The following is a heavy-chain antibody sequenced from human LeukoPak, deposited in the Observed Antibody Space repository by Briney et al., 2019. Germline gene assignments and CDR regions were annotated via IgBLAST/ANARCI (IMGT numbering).Heavy chain of an antibody. CDR3: ARGRPNYYGSGSYTFPFDY. CDR1: GGSISSSSYY. CDR2: IYYSGST. D-gene: IGHD3-10*01. V-gene: IGHV4-39*01. Sequence: SETLSLTCTVSGGSISSSSYYWGWIRQPPGKGLEWIGSIYYSGSTYYNPSLKSRVTISVDTSKNQFSLKLSSVTAADTAVYYCARGRPNYYGSGSYTFPFDYWGQGTLVTVSS. J-gene: IGHJ4*02.